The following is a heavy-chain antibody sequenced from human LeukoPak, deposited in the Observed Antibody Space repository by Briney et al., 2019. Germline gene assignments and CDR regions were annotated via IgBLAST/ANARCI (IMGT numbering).Heavy chain of an antibody. CDR2: IRYDGYNK. CDR1: GFTFSSYG. D-gene: IGHD2-15*01. Sequence: GGSLRLSCAASGFTFSSYGMHWVRQAPGKGLEWVAFIRYDGYNKYYADTVKGRFTISRDNSKNTVYLQMNSLRAEDTAVYYCATVVVVAATPSIPFDYWGQGTPVTVSS. CDR3: ATVVVVAATPSIPFDY. J-gene: IGHJ4*02. V-gene: IGHV3-30*02.